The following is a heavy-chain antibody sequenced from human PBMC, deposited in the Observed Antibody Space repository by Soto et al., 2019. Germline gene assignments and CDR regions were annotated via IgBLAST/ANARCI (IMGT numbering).Heavy chain of an antibody. D-gene: IGHD3-16*01. CDR2: INSDGSSI. J-gene: IGHJ6*02. Sequence: EVQLVESGGGLVQPGGSLRLSCTASGFTFSRYWMHWVRQAPGKGLVWVSRINSDGSSINYADSVKGRFTISRDNAKNTLYLQMDSRRAEDTAVYYCAREWAGGVMGYYYNGMDVWGQGTTVTVSS. V-gene: IGHV3-74*01. CDR1: GFTFSRYW. CDR3: AREWAGGVMGYYYNGMDV.